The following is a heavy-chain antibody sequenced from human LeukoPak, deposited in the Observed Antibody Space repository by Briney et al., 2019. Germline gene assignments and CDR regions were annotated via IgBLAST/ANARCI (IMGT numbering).Heavy chain of an antibody. Sequence: GGSLRLSCAASGFTFSSYWMNWVRQAPGKGLEWVANIKQDGSEKFYVDSLKGRFTISRDNAKNSLYLQMNSLRAEDTAVYYCAKAARFVYYYYMDVWGKGTTVTVSS. CDR3: AKAARFVYYYYMDV. CDR1: GFTFSSYW. J-gene: IGHJ6*03. D-gene: IGHD3-16*01. V-gene: IGHV3-7*03. CDR2: IKQDGSEK.